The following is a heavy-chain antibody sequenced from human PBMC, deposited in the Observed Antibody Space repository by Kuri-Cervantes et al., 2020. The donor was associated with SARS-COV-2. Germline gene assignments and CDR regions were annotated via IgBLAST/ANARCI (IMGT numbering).Heavy chain of an antibody. CDR1: GGSISSSSYY. Sequence: ESLKISCTVSGGSISSSSYYWGWIRQPPGKGLEWIGYIYYSGSTNYNPSLKSRVTISVDTSKNQFSLKLSSVTAADTAVYYCARGVMGAVAGFLVPYYYYYMDVWGKGTTVTVSS. CDR3: ARGVMGAVAGFLVPYYYYYMDV. CDR2: IYYSGST. V-gene: IGHV4-61*05. J-gene: IGHJ6*03. D-gene: IGHD6-19*01.